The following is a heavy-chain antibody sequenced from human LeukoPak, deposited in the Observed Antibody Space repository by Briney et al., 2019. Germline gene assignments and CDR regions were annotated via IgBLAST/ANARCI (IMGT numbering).Heavy chain of an antibody. V-gene: IGHV1-69*06. CDR2: IIPIFGTA. Sequence: SVKVSCKASGGTFSSYAISWVRQAPGQGLERMGGIIPIFGTANYAQKFQGRVTITADKSTSTAYMELSSLRSEDTAVYYCARDRGWGYFDYWGQGTLVTVSS. D-gene: IGHD3-16*01. CDR3: ARDRGWGYFDY. CDR1: GGTFSSYA. J-gene: IGHJ4*02.